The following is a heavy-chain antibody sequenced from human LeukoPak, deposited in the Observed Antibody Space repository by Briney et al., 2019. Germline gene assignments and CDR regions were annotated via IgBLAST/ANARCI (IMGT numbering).Heavy chain of an antibody. CDR3: ARSGDCSSTSCYEYYMDV. V-gene: IGHV1-46*01. CDR1: GYTFTSYH. J-gene: IGHJ6*03. Sequence: ASVKVSCKASGYTFTSYHMYWVRQAPGQGLEWMGMINPSGGSTNYAQNFQGRVSMTRDTSTSTVYMELSSLRSEDTAVYYCARSGDCSSTSCYEYYMDVWGKGTTVTVSS. D-gene: IGHD2-2*01. CDR2: INPSGGST.